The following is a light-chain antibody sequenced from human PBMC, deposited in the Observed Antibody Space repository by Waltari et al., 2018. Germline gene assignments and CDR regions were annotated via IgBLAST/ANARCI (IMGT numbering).Light chain of an antibody. Sequence: QSALTQPASVSGSPGQSITISCTGTSNDVGAYDCVSWYQHHPGKVPQLLIYDVHNRPSGASDRSSGSKSGNTASLTISGLQAGDEADYYCASKTNNAAVLFGGGTKVTVL. CDR3: ASKTNNAAVL. CDR1: SNDVGAYDC. V-gene: IGLV2-14*03. J-gene: IGLJ3*02. CDR2: DVH.